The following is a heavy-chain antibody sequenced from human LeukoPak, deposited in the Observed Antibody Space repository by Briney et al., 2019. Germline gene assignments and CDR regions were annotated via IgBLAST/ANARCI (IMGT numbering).Heavy chain of an antibody. J-gene: IGHJ4*02. CDR3: AKDHPYYGSGSYTDY. CDR1: GFTFSSYG. D-gene: IGHD3-10*01. V-gene: IGHV3-30*02. Sequence: GGSLRLSCAASGFTFSSYGMHWVRQAPGKGLEWVAFIRYDGSGKYYADSVKGRFTISRDNSKNTLYLQMNSLRAEDTAVYYCAKDHPYYGSGSYTDYWGQGTLVTVSS. CDR2: IRYDGSGK.